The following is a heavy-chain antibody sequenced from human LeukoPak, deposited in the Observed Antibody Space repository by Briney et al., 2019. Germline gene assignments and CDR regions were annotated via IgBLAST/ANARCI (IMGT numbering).Heavy chain of an antibody. D-gene: IGHD3-10*01. CDR2: IYHSGTT. J-gene: IGHJ4*02. V-gene: IGHV4-31*03. CDR3: ARGKFGELYYFEY. CDR1: GGSITSGGYY. Sequence: PSETLSLTCSVSGGSITSGGYYWSWVRPHPGQGLEWIGYIYHSGTTLYNPSLKSRVTMSVDTSKNQFSLRLNSVTAADTAVYYCARGKFGELYYFEYWGQGTLVTVSS.